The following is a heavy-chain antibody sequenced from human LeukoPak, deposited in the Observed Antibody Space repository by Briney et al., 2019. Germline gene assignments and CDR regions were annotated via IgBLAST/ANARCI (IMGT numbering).Heavy chain of an antibody. Sequence: PVGSLRLSCAASGFTFDDYAMNWVRQAPGKGLEWVSGINWNGGSTYYRDSVKGRFTISRDNAKNSLCLQMNSPRAEHTALYYCARVKGSGYKNSIDYWGQGTVVTVSS. V-gene: IGHV3-20*04. CDR3: ARVKGSGYKNSIDY. J-gene: IGHJ4*02. CDR2: INWNGGST. CDR1: GFTFDDYA. D-gene: IGHD3-3*01.